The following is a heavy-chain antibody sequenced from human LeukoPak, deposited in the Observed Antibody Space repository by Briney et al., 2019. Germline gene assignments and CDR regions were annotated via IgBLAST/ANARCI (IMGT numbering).Heavy chain of an antibody. D-gene: IGHD3-3*01. V-gene: IGHV3-66*01. CDR1: GFTVSSNY. CDR2: IYSGGST. CDR3: ARSPVLRFSEWLFFDY. Sequence: GSLKLSCAASGFTVSSNYMSWVRQAPGKGLEWVSVIYSGGSTYYADSVKGRFTISRDNSKNTLYLQMNSLRAEDTAVYYCARSPVLRFSEWLFFDYWGQGTLVTVSS. J-gene: IGHJ4*02.